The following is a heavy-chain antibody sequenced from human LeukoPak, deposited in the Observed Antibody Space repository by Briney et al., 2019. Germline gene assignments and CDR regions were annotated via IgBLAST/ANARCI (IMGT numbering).Heavy chain of an antibody. CDR2: IIPIFGIA. J-gene: IGHJ5*02. V-gene: IGHV1-69*04. CDR1: GGTFSSYA. Sequence: SVKVSCKASGGTFSSYAISWVRQAPGQGLEWMGRIIPIFGIANYAQKFQGRVTITADKSTSTAYMELSSLRSEDTAVYYCARVSGGSAGNWFDPWGQGTLVTVSS. D-gene: IGHD2-15*01. CDR3: ARVSGGSAGNWFDP.